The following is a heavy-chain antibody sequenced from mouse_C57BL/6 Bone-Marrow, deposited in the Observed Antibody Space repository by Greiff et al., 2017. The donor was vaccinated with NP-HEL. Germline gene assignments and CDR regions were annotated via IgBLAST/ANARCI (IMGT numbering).Heavy chain of an antibody. CDR1: GFTFSSYA. CDR2: ISDGGSYT. Sequence: EVQLVESGGGLVKPGGSLKLSCAASGFTFSSYAMSWVRQTPEKRLEWVATISDGGSYTNYPDNVKGRFTISRDNAKNNLYLQMSHLKSEDTAMYYCARERVVTTEYAMDYWGQGTSVTVSS. D-gene: IGHD2-2*01. V-gene: IGHV5-4*01. CDR3: ARERVVTTEYAMDY. J-gene: IGHJ4*01.